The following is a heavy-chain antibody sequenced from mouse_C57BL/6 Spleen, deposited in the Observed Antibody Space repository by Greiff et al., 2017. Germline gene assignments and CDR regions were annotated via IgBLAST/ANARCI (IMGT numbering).Heavy chain of an antibody. CDR1: GYTFTEYT. D-gene: IGHD1-1*01. V-gene: IGHV1-62-2*01. CDR3: ARHEEWDFTTVGPYYFDY. J-gene: IGHJ2*01. CDR2: FYPGSGSI. Sequence: QVQLKESGAELVKPGASVKLSCKASGYTFTEYTIHWVKQRSGQGLEWIGWFYPGSGSIKYNEKFKDKATLTADKSSSTVYMELSRLTSEDSAVYFCARHEEWDFTTVGPYYFDYWGQGTTLTVSS.